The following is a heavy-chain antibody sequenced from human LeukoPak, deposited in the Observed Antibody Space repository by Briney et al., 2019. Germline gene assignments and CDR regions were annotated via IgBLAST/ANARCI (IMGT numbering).Heavy chain of an antibody. V-gene: IGHV4-34*01. D-gene: IGHD6-13*01. J-gene: IGHJ4*02. CDR2: INNSGST. CDR3: ARRNTGYDYGGRTYSSSCPFDY. CDR1: GGSFSGYY. Sequence: SETLSLTCAVYGGSFSGYYWSWIRQPPGKGLEWIGEINNSGSTNYHPSLKSRITISVDTSKNQFSLKLSLVTAADTAVYYCARRNTGYDYGGRTYSSSCPFDYWGQGTLVTVSS.